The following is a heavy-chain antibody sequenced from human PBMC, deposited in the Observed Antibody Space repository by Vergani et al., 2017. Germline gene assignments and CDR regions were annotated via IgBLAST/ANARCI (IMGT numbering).Heavy chain of an antibody. CDR1: ADSISSGSYY. CDR2: IYYSGST. D-gene: IGHD5-24*01. J-gene: IGHJ4*02. Sequence: QLQLQQSGPGLVKPSETLFLTCTVSADSISSGSYYWGWIRQPPGKSLEWIGSIYYSGSTYYNPSLKSRVTISVDTSKNQFSLKLSSVTAADTAVYYCARLKRWLQSYFDYWGQGTLVTVSS. V-gene: IGHV4-39*01. CDR3: ARLKRWLQSYFDY.